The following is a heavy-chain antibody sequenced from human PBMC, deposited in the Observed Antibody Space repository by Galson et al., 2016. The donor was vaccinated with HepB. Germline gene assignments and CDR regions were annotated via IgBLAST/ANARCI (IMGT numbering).Heavy chain of an antibody. J-gene: IGHJ2*01. D-gene: IGHD1-26*01. CDR2: ISYDGGKK. CDR1: GFILSTYP. V-gene: IGHV3-30-3*01. CDR3: AGGSGSYLGWVFDL. Sequence: SLRLSCAASGFILSTYPIHWVRQAPDKGLEWVAVISYDGGKKYYVDSLKGRFTISRDNSRSTVYLQMNSLRADDTAVDYCAGGSGSYLGWVFDLWGRGALVTVSS.